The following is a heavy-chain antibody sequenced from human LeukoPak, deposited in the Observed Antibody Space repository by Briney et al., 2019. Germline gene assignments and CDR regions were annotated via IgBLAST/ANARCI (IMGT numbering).Heavy chain of an antibody. J-gene: IGHJ4*02. D-gene: IGHD3-3*01. CDR1: GYTFTSYG. CDR2: ISAYNGNT. Sequence: GASVKVSCKASGYTFTSYGISWVRQAPGQGLEWMGWISAYNGNTNYAQKLQGRATMTTDTSTSTAYMELRSLRSDDTAVYYCARDRRINDFAVLRRGYYFDYWGQRTLVTVSS. V-gene: IGHV1-18*01. CDR3: ARDRRINDFAVLRRGYYFDY.